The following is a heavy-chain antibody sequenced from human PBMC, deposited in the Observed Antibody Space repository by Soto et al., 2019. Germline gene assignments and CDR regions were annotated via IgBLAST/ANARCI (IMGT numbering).Heavy chain of an antibody. V-gene: IGHV3-30*18. J-gene: IGHJ6*02. CDR1: GFTFNSYG. CDR2: ISYDGSNK. CDR3: AKELRRIGYYYGMDV. Sequence: GESLKISCAASGFTFNSYGMHWVRQAPGKGLEWVAVISYDGSNKYYADSVKGRFTISRDNSKNTLYLQMNSLRAEDTAVYYCAKELRRIGYYYGMDVWGQGPTVTGSS. D-gene: IGHD6-25*01.